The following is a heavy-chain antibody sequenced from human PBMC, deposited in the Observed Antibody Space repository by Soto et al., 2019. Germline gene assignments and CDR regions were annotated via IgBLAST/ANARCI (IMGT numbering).Heavy chain of an antibody. Sequence: QVQLEESGGGVVQPGRSLRLSCAASGFTFGHYAMHWVRQAPGKGLECLAIISYDGDNEYYSGSVRGRFTISRDNSKNTLYLQTNNLRHEDTAVYYCANDGGPVYCNSPGCSATHFDYWGQGSLVTVS. CDR3: ANDGGPVYCNSPGCSATHFDY. J-gene: IGHJ4*02. D-gene: IGHD2-2*01. CDR2: ISYDGDNE. CDR1: GFTFGHYA. V-gene: IGHV3-30*18.